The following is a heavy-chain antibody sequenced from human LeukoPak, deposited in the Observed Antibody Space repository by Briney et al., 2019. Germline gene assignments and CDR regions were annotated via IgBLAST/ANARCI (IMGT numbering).Heavy chain of an antibody. D-gene: IGHD2/OR15-2a*01. CDR2: IYYSGST. V-gene: IGHV4-31*03. CDR3: ARNSVTTADY. J-gene: IGHJ4*02. Sequence: SETLSLTCTVSGGSISSGGYYWSWIRQHPGKXXXWIGYIYYSGSTYYNPSLKSRVTISVDTSKNQFSLKLSSVTAADTAVYYRARNSVTTADYWGQGTLVTVSS. CDR1: GGSISSGGYY.